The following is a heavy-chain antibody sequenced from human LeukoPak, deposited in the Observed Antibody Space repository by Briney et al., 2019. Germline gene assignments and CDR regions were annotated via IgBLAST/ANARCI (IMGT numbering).Heavy chain of an antibody. CDR2: IYPGDSDT. D-gene: IGHD3-22*01. CDR1: GYSFTSYW. Sequence: GESLKISCQGSGYSFTSYWIGWVRQMPGKGLEWMGIIYPGDSDTRYSPSFQGQVTISADKSISTAYLQWSSLKASDTAMYYCARTLYYYDSSGYLHPYYFDYWGQGTLVTVSS. V-gene: IGHV5-51*01. CDR3: ARTLYYYDSSGYLHPYYFDY. J-gene: IGHJ4*02.